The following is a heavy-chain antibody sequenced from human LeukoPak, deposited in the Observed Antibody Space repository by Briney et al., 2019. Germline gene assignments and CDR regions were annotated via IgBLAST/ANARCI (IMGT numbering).Heavy chain of an antibody. J-gene: IGHJ5*02. V-gene: IGHV3-30-3*01. D-gene: IGHD2-2*02. CDR2: ISYDGSNK. Sequence: PGGSLRLSCAASGFTFSSYAMHWVRQAPGKGLEWVAVISYDGSNKYYADSVKGRFTISRDNSKNTLYLQMNSLRAEDTAVYYCARDRGDHIVVVPAAITNWFDPWGQGTLVTVSS. CDR1: GFTFSSYA. CDR3: ARDRGDHIVVVPAAITNWFDP.